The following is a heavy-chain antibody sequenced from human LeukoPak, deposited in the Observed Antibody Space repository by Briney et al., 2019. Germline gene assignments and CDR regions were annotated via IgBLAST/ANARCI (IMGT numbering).Heavy chain of an antibody. CDR1: GFTLSSYW. V-gene: IGHV3-7*01. J-gene: IGHJ6*03. CDR2: IKEDGSEK. Sequence: GGSLRLSCAVSGFTLSSYWMIWVRQAPGKGLEWVGNIKEDGSEKNYVDSVKGGFTISRDNAKNSLYLQMNSLRAEDTAVYYCARVRYIDDWGKGTTVTVSS. CDR3: ARVRYIDD.